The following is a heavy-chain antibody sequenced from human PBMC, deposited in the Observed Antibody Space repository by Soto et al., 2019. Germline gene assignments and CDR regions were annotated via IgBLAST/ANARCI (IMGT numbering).Heavy chain of an antibody. Sequence: QVQLVQSGAEVKKPGASVKVSCKASGYTFTSYDINWVRQATGQGLEWMGWMNPNNGHTDYAQKFQGRVTMTRNTSISTAYMELSSLRSEDTAVYYCPRGLETVTPYFDSWGQGTLLTVSS. J-gene: IGHJ4*02. CDR3: PRGLETVTPYFDS. D-gene: IGHD4-17*01. CDR1: GYTFTSYD. V-gene: IGHV1-8*01. CDR2: MNPNNGHT.